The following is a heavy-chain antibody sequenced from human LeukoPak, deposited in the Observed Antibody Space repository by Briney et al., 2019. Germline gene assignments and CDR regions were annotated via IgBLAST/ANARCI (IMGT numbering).Heavy chain of an antibody. J-gene: IGHJ4*02. Sequence: GGTLRLSCAASGFTFDDYAMHWVRQAPGKGLEWVSGISWNSGSIGYADSVKGRFTISRDNAKNSLYLQMNSLRAEDTALYYCAKGSTMVRGALDYWGQGTLVTVSS. CDR2: ISWNSGSI. D-gene: IGHD3-10*01. CDR1: GFTFDDYA. V-gene: IGHV3-9*01. CDR3: AKGSTMVRGALDY.